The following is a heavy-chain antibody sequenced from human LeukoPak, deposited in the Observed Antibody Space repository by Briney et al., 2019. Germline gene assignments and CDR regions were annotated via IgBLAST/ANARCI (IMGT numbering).Heavy chain of an antibody. CDR2: IYTSGST. CDR1: GGSISSSSYY. Sequence: PSETLSLTCTVSGGSISSSSYYWGWIRQPAGKGLEWIGRIYTSGSTNYNPSLKSRVTMSVDTSKNQFSLKLSSVTAADTAVYYCARDFSGATLDYWGQGTLVTVSS. J-gene: IGHJ4*02. D-gene: IGHD1-26*01. CDR3: ARDFSGATLDY. V-gene: IGHV4-61*02.